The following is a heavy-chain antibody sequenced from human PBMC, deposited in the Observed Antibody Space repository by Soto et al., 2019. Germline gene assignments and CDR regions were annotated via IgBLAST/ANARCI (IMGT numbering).Heavy chain of an antibody. CDR2: IYWDDDK. V-gene: IGHV2-5*02. CDR3: VHLLTGGRFDS. CDR1: GFSLSSSGVG. J-gene: IGHJ4*02. D-gene: IGHD3-16*01. Sequence: QITLKESGPSLVKPTETLTLTCTFSGFSLSSSGVGGAWIRQPPGKPLEWLALIYWDDDKYTSPSLKSRLTITKDTSKNQVVLLMTNMDPVDTATYFCVHLLTGGRFDSWGQGTLVTVSS.